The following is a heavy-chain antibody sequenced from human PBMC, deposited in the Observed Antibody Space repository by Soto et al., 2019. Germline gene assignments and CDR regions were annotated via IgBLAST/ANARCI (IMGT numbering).Heavy chain of an antibody. D-gene: IGHD1-26*01. V-gene: IGHV3-23*01. J-gene: IGHJ5*01. Sequence: HPGGSLRLSCAASGFSFRTRAMSWVRQAPGKGLEWVASIRPGGDSTYYADSVKGRFAVSRDNSNVTLYLQMDSLRVEDTAIYYCTTHEEGAPWAGGFDSWGQGTLVTVSS. CDR1: GFSFRTRA. CDR3: TTHEEGAPWAGGFDS. CDR2: IRPGGDST.